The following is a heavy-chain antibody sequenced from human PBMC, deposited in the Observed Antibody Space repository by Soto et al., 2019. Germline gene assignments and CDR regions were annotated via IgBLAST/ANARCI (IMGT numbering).Heavy chain of an antibody. CDR2: IYYSGST. CDR3: ARELFGRSVWFDP. J-gene: IGHJ5*02. D-gene: IGHD3-10*01. V-gene: IGHV4-59*01. CDR1: GGSISSYY. Sequence: SETLSLTCTVSGGSISSYYWSWIRQPPGRGLEWIGYIYYSGSTNYNPSLKSRVTISVDTSKNQFSLKLSSVTAADTAVYYCARELFGRSVWFDPWGQGTLVTVSS.